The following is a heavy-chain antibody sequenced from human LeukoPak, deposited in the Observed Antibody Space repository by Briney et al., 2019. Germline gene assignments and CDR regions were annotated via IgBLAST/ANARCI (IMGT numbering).Heavy chain of an antibody. CDR1: X. CDR2: ISAYNGNT. J-gene: IGHJ4*02. Sequence: XIXXVRQAPGQGXEXXGXISAYNGNTNYXQKLQGRVTMTTDTSXXTAYMELRSLRSDDTAVYYCAXXXXXXXXXXXFDYWGXGTXXTVSS. CDR3: AXXXXXXXXXXXFDY. V-gene: IGHV1-18*01.